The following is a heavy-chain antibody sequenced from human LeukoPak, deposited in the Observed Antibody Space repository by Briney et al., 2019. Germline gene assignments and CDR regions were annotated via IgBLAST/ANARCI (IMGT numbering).Heavy chain of an antibody. J-gene: IGHJ3*01. Sequence: GGSLRLSCAASGFTFSSQWMHWVRQAPGKGLVWVSRIYRGGSGVMYADSVKGRFTISRDNAKNTLYLQMNSLRAEDTAVYYCARAPPSNGYSYHFDVWGQGTMVTVSS. CDR3: ARAPPSNGYSYHFDV. V-gene: IGHV3-74*03. CDR1: GFTFSSQW. CDR2: IYRGGSGV. D-gene: IGHD5-18*01.